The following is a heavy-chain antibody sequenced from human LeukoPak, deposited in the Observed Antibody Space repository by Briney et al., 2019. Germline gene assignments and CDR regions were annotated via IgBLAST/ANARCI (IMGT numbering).Heavy chain of an antibody. J-gene: IGHJ6*02. CDR2: ISSSSSTI. Sequence: GGSLRLSCAASGFTFSSYSMNWVRQAPGKGLEWVSYISSSSSTIYYADSVKGRFTISRDNAKNSLYLQMNSLRAEDTAVYYCARDLRYGDSLYYYYYGVDVWGQGTTVTVSS. V-gene: IGHV3-48*01. CDR1: GFTFSSYS. D-gene: IGHD4-17*01. CDR3: ARDLRYGDSLYYYYYGVDV.